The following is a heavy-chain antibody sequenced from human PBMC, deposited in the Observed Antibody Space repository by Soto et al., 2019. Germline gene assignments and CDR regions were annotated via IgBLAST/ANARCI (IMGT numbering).Heavy chain of an antibody. D-gene: IGHD2-2*01. J-gene: IGHJ6*03. Sequence: QVQLVQSGAEVKKPGASVKVSCKASGYTFTSYGISWVRQAPGQGLEWMGWISAYNGNTNYAQKLQGRVNMTTDTSTSTAYMELRSLRSDDTAVYYCARGGYCSSTSCYGYYYYYMDVWGKGTTVTVSS. CDR1: GYTFTSYG. CDR3: ARGGYCSSTSCYGYYYYYMDV. V-gene: IGHV1-18*01. CDR2: ISAYNGNT.